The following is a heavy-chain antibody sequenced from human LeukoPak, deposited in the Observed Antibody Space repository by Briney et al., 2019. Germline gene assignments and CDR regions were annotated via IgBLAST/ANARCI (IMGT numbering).Heavy chain of an antibody. V-gene: IGHV3-20*04. J-gene: IGHJ6*03. Sequence: GGSLRLSCAASGFTFDDYGMSWVRQAPGKGLEWVSGINRNGGSTGYADSVEGRFTISRDNAKNSLYLQMNSLRAEDTALYYCAREGITIFGVVIDYYYYYMDVWGKGTTVTVSS. D-gene: IGHD3-3*01. CDR1: GFTFDDYG. CDR3: AREGITIFGVVIDYYYYYMDV. CDR2: INRNGGST.